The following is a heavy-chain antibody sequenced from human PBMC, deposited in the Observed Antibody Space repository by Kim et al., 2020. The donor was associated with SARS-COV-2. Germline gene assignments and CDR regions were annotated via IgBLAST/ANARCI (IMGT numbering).Heavy chain of an antibody. D-gene: IGHD4-17*01. Sequence: KGRFTISRDNSKNTLYLQMNSLRAEDTAVYYCAREGYGDPDYYYYYGMDVWGQGTTVTVSS. J-gene: IGHJ6*02. CDR3: AREGYGDPDYYYYYGMDV. V-gene: IGHV3-30*07.